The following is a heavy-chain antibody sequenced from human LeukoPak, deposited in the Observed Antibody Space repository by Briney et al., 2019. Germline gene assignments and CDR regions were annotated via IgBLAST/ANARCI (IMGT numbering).Heavy chain of an antibody. Sequence: PSGTLSHTCAVPGGSLSSGGYSWSWIRQLPGKGLEWIGYIYHSGSTYYNPSLKSRVTISVDRSKNQFSLKLSSVTAADTAVYYCASSSGSYYYYYGMDVWGQGTTVTVSS. CDR3: ASSSGSYYYYYGMDV. J-gene: IGHJ6*02. V-gene: IGHV4-30-2*01. D-gene: IGHD3-10*01. CDR2: IYHSGST. CDR1: GGSLSSGGYS.